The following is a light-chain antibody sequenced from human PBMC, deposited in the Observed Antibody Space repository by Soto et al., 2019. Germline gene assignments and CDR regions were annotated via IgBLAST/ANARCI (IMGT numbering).Light chain of an antibody. CDR3: QQYDNWPPWT. Sequence: EIVMTQSPATLSVSPGEKATLSCRASQSVSINLAWYQQKPGQAPRLLIYGASTRATAIPARFSGSVSGTDFTLTISSLQSEDFAVYYCQQYDNWPPWTFGQGTKVEIK. CDR2: GAS. V-gene: IGKV3-15*01. CDR1: QSVSIN. J-gene: IGKJ1*01.